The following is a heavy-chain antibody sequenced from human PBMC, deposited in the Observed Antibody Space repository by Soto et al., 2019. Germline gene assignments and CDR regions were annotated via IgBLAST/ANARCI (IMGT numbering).Heavy chain of an antibody. Sequence: GESLKISCKGSGYTFTSYWIGWVRQMPGEGLEWMGVIYPSDSDIRYSPSFQGKVTISADKSITTAYLQWSSLKAADTAMYYCVRSGTSSGRFSDYWGQGTLVTVSS. CDR3: VRSGTSSGRFSDY. D-gene: IGHD2-15*01. V-gene: IGHV5-51*01. J-gene: IGHJ4*02. CDR2: IYPSDSDI. CDR1: GYTFTSYW.